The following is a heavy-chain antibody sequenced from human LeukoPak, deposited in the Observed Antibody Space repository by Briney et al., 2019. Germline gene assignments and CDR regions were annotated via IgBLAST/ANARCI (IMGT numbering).Heavy chain of an antibody. Sequence: GGSLRLSCAASGFTLRSYTMNWVRQAPGKGLEWVSSIGISSNKIYYADSVKGRFIISRDNAKNSVYLQMNSLRAEDTAVYYCASLWFGELLPRIWGQGTLVTVSS. CDR1: GFTLRSYT. CDR2: IGISSNKI. CDR3: ASLWFGELLPRI. D-gene: IGHD3-10*01. J-gene: IGHJ4*02. V-gene: IGHV3-21*01.